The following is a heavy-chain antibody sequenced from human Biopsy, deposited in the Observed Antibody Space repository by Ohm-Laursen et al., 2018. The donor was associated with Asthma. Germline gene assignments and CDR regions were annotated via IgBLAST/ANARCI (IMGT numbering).Heavy chain of an antibody. Sequence: SLRLSYAASGFTFSSYSMNWVRQAPGEGLEWVAVGGSYYDGGLKYYADSVNGRFTVSRDDSKNTLYLQMNSLRPDDTAVYYCARDVMEWYLPAFDFWGQGTLVTVSS. CDR3: ARDVMEWYLPAFDF. D-gene: IGHD3-3*01. CDR2: GGSYYDGGLK. V-gene: IGHV3-30*03. CDR1: GFTFSSYS. J-gene: IGHJ4*02.